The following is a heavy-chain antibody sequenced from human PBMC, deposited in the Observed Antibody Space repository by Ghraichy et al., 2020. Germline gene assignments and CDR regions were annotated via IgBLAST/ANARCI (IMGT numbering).Heavy chain of an antibody. J-gene: IGHJ6*02. CDR3: ARGSTSYDFWSGYYGDGVYYYGMDV. CDR1: GYTFTSYG. D-gene: IGHD3-3*01. CDR2: ISAYNGNT. V-gene: IGHV1-18*04. Sequence: ASVKVSCKASGYTFTSYGISWVRQAPGQGLEWMGWISAYNGNTNYAQKLQGRVTMTTDTSTSTAYMELRSLRSDDTAVYYCARGSTSYDFWSGYYGDGVYYYGMDVWGQGTTVTVSS.